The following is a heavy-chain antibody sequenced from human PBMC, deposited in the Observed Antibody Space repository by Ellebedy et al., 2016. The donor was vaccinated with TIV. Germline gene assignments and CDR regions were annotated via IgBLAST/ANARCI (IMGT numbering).Heavy chain of an antibody. V-gene: IGHV1-18*04. Sequence: ASVKVSCXPSGYNFPSYGLTWVRQVPGQGLEWMGWISAHSGDTKYAQRFQGRVTMTRDKSTSTVYMELRSLTSDDTAVYYCAAEVPQASSWIDWGQGTLVTVSS. CDR2: ISAHSGDT. CDR3: AAEVPQASSWID. D-gene: IGHD6-13*01. J-gene: IGHJ4*02. CDR1: GYNFPSYG.